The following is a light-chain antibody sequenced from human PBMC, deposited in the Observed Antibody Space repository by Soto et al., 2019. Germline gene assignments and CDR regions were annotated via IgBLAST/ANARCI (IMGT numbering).Light chain of an antibody. Sequence: EIVLTQSPATLSLSPGERATLSCRASQNINNYLGWYQQKSGQAPRLIISDVSRRATGVPVRFSGSGSETDFTLTISSLEPEDFGIYYCQQRVNWPTFGGGTKVEIK. V-gene: IGKV3-11*01. CDR2: DVS. J-gene: IGKJ4*01. CDR1: QNINNY. CDR3: QQRVNWPT.